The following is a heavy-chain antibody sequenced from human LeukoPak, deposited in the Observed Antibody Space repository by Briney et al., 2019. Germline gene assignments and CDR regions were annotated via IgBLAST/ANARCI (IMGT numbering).Heavy chain of an antibody. Sequence: GGSLRLSCAASGLTFTRDWMGWVRQAPGKGLEWVANIRQDGGETYYVDSVKGRFTISRDNAKNTLYLQMNSLRAEDTAVYYCAREGRSYYYMDVWGKGTTVTVSS. CDR3: AREGRSYYYMDV. J-gene: IGHJ6*03. V-gene: IGHV3-7*01. CDR2: IRQDGGET. CDR1: GLTFTRDW.